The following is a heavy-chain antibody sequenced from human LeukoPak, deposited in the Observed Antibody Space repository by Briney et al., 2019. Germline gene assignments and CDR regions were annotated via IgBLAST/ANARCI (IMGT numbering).Heavy chain of an antibody. J-gene: IGHJ4*02. V-gene: IGHV1-2*04. CDR3: ARENESWFALYYFDY. Sequence: ASVKVSCKASGYTFTGYYMHWVRQAPGQGLEWMGWINPNSGGTNYAQKFQGWVTMTRDTSISTAYMELSSLRSEDTAVYYCARENESWFALYYFDYWGQGTLVTVSS. D-gene: IGHD6-13*01. CDR1: GYTFTGYY. CDR2: INPNSGGT.